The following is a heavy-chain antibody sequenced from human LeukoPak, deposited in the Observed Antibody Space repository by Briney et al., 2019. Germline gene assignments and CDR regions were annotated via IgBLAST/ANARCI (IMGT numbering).Heavy chain of an antibody. Sequence: GGSLRLSCVASGFTFSSHGMNWVRQAPGKGLEWVSGITSGTRTYYADSVKGRFAISRDNSKNTMYLQMNSLRAEDTAVYYCAKRLDYFDYWGQGTLVTVSS. J-gene: IGHJ4*02. CDR3: AKRLDYFDY. D-gene: IGHD1-1*01. CDR1: GFTFSSHG. CDR2: ITSGTRT. V-gene: IGHV3-23*01.